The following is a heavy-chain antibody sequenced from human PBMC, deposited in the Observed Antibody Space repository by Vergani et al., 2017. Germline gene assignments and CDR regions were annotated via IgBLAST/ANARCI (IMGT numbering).Heavy chain of an antibody. J-gene: IGHJ4*02. CDR1: GFSFPGYA. CDR3: TKGSRRYTGYFFDY. CDR2: VSGSSATP. V-gene: IGHV3-23*01. D-gene: IGHD5-12*01. Sequence: EVQLLESGGGLVQPGGSLRLSCEASGFSFPGYAMSWVRQAPGKGMEWVSSVSGSSATPYYADSVKSRFIITRDNSKNTLHLQMNSLRADDAAVYYCTKGSRRYTGYFFDYWGQGTLATVSS.